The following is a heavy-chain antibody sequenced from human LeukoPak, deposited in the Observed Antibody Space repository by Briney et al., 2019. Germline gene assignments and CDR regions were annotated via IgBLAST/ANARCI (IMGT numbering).Heavy chain of an antibody. CDR1: GYTFTGYY. Sequence: ASVKVSCKASGYTFTGYYMHWVRQAPGQGLEWMGWINPNSGDTNYAQKFQDRVTMTRDTSTSTAFMEVSRLRFDDTALYYCARGSLRYFDYWGQGTLVTVSS. V-gene: IGHV1-2*02. D-gene: IGHD3-10*01. CDR3: ARGSLRYFDY. J-gene: IGHJ4*02. CDR2: INPNSGDT.